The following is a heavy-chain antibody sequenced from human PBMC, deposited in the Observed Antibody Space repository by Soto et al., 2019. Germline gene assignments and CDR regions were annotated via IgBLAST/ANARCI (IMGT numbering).Heavy chain of an antibody. D-gene: IGHD5-18*01. V-gene: IGHV4-31*01. Sequence: QVHLQEAGPGLLKPSQTLSLTCTVSGGSLRNRGYYGTWIRHYPGRGLEWLGYIFHTGRVYYNPSLNGQVVIAVDTSNNQFSLNLSSVTDADTDVYDCATCGHTYGNAFDIWCQGTLVNVS. CDR3: ATCGHTYGNAFDI. CDR1: GGSLRNRGYY. CDR2: IFHTGRV. J-gene: IGHJ3*02.